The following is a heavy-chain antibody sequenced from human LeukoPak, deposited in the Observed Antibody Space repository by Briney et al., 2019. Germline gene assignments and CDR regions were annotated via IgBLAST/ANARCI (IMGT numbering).Heavy chain of an antibody. D-gene: IGHD2-2*01. CDR1: GGSISSSSYY. Sequence: KPSETPSLTCTVSGGSISSSSYYWGWIRQPPGKGLEWIGSIYYSGSTYYNPSLKSRVTISVDTSKNQFSLKLSSVTAADTAVYYCARVNLGYCSSTSCYEPYYFDYWGQGTLVTVSS. CDR2: IYYSGST. J-gene: IGHJ4*02. V-gene: IGHV4-39*01. CDR3: ARVNLGYCSSTSCYEPYYFDY.